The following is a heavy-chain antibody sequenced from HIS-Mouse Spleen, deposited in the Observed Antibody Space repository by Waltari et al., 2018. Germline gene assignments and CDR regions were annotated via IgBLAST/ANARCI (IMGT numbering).Heavy chain of an antibody. CDR2: INSDGSSP. V-gene: IGHV3-74*01. Sequence: EVQLVESGGGLVQHGGSLRLSCAASGFTFTSYRMHWARHAPGKGLVWVSRINSDGSSPSYADSVKGRFTISRDNAKNTLYLQMNSLRAEDTAVYYCARDGGGDYGDYVRAPEYFQHWGQGTLVTVSS. CDR1: GFTFTSYR. CDR3: ARDGGGDYGDYVRAPEYFQH. J-gene: IGHJ1*01. D-gene: IGHD4-17*01.